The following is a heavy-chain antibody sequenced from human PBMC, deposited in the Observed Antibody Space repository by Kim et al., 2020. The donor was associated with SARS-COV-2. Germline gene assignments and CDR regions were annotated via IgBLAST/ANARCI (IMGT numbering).Heavy chain of an antibody. Sequence: SETLSLTCTVSGGSISSGGYYWSWIRQHPGKGLEWIGYIYYSGSTYYNPSLKSRVTISVDTSKNQFSLKLSSVTAADTAVYYCARDIVVVTATDRDYYYGMDVWGQGTTVTVS. J-gene: IGHJ6*02. CDR1: GGSISSGGYY. CDR3: ARDIVVVTATDRDYYYGMDV. CDR2: IYYSGST. D-gene: IGHD2-21*02. V-gene: IGHV4-31*03.